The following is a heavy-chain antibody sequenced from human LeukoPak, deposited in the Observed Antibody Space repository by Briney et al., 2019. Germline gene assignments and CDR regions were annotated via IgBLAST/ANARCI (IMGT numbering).Heavy chain of an antibody. CDR1: GGSISSGGYS. Sequence: PSETLSLTCAVSGGSISSGGYSWSWIRQPPGKGLEWIGYIYHSGSTYYNPSLKSRATISVDRSKNQFSLKLSSVTAADTAVYYCARDRSYYYGSGTRGWFDPWGQGTLVTVSS. CDR3: ARDRSYYYGSGTRGWFDP. J-gene: IGHJ5*02. D-gene: IGHD3-10*01. CDR2: IYHSGST. V-gene: IGHV4-30-2*01.